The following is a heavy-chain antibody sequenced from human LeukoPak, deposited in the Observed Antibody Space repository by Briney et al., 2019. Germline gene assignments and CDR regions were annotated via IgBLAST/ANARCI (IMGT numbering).Heavy chain of an antibody. Sequence: SETLSLTCTVSGGSISSYYWSWIRQPAGKGLEWIGRIYSSGSTNYNPSLKSRVTMSVDTSKNQFSLKLTSVTAADTAVYYCARDLGGYTYGYSFDYWGQGTLVTVSS. V-gene: IGHV4-4*07. CDR2: IYSSGST. CDR1: GGSISSYY. J-gene: IGHJ4*02. CDR3: ARDLGGYTYGYSFDY. D-gene: IGHD5-18*01.